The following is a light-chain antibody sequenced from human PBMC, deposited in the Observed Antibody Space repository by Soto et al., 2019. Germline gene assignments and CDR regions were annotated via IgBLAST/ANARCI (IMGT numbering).Light chain of an antibody. CDR3: RSYTSSSTLPYVV. J-gene: IGLJ2*01. CDR2: EVS. CDR1: SSDVGGYNY. Sequence: QSVLTQPASVSGSPGQSITISCTGTSSDVGGYNYVSWYQQHPGKAPKLIIYEVSNRPSGASNRFSASKSGNTASLTISGLQAEDEADYYCRSYTSSSTLPYVVFGGGTKLTV. V-gene: IGLV2-14*01.